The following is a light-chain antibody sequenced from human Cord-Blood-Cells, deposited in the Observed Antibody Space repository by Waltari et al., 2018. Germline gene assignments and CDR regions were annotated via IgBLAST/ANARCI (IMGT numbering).Light chain of an antibody. V-gene: IGKV4-1*01. CDR2: GAS. CDR3: QQYYSTPFT. J-gene: IGKJ3*01. CDR1: QTVLYSSNNKNY. Sequence: DIVITQSPDCLAVSLGERATINCKSSQTVLYSSNNKNYLAWYQQKPGQPPKLLIYGASTRESGVPDRFSGSGSGTDFTLTISSLQAEDVAVYYCQQYYSTPFTFGPGTKVDIK.